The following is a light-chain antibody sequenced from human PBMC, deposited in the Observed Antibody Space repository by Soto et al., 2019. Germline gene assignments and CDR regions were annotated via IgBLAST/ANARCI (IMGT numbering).Light chain of an antibody. Sequence: EFVLTQSSGTLSLSPGERATLSSRASQTVRNNYLAWYQQKPGQAPRLLIYDGSSRATGIPDRFSGGGSGTDFTLTISILEPEDFAVYYCQQLSSYPLTFGGGTKVDIK. J-gene: IGKJ4*01. CDR1: QTVRNNY. CDR2: DGS. V-gene: IGKV3-20*01. CDR3: QQLSSYPLT.